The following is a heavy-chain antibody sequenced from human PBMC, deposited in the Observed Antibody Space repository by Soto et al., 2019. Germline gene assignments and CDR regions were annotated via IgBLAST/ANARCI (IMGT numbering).Heavy chain of an antibody. CDR1: GFTFSSYA. Sequence: GGSLRLSCAASGFTFSSYAMSWVRQAPGKGLEWVSAISGSGGNTYYADSVKGRFTISRDNSKNTLYLQMNSLRAEDTAVYYCAKRMVKSSVGPTQAGEAFDIWGQGTMVTVSS. V-gene: IGHV3-23*01. CDR3: AKRMVKSSVGPTQAGEAFDI. J-gene: IGHJ3*02. D-gene: IGHD5-18*01. CDR2: ISGSGGNT.